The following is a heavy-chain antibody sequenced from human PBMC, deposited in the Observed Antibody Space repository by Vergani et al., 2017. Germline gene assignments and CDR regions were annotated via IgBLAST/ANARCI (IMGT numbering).Heavy chain of an antibody. J-gene: IGHJ5*02. CDR1: GGSFSGYY. Sequence: QVQLQQWGAALLKPSETLSLTCAVYGGSFSGYYWSWIRQPPAKGLEWIGEINHSGSTNYNPSLKSRVTISVDTSKNQFSLKLSSVTAADTAVYYCARTNRAITMVRGVPNWFDPWGQGTLVTVSS. CDR2: INHSGST. D-gene: IGHD3-10*01. V-gene: IGHV4-34*01. CDR3: ARTNRAITMVRGVPNWFDP.